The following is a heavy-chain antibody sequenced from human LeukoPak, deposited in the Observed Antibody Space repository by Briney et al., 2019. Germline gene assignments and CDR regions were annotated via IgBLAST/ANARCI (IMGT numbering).Heavy chain of an antibody. CDR3: AREISGIVLMVYAMGFDY. V-gene: IGHV1-46*01. CDR2: INPSGGST. Sequence: ASVKVSCKASGYTFTSYYMHWVRQAPGQGLEWMGIINPSGGSTSYAQKFQGRVTMTRDTSTSTVYMELSSLRSEDTAVYYCAREISGIVLMVYAMGFDYWGQGTLVTVSS. D-gene: IGHD2-8*01. CDR1: GYTFTSYY. J-gene: IGHJ4*02.